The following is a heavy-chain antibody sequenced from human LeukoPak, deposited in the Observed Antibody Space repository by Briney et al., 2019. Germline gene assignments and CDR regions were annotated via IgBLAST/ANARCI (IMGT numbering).Heavy chain of an antibody. J-gene: IGHJ4*02. CDR2: ISGSSTTI. CDR1: GFIISNYN. CDR3: ARAQYCGGDCYWSFDY. V-gene: IGHV3-48*02. D-gene: IGHD2-21*02. Sequence: TGGSLRLSCAASGFIISNYNMNWVRQAPGKGLEWVSYISGSSTTIYYADSVKGRFTISGDNAKNSLYLQMNSLRDEDTAVYYCARAQYCGGDCYWSFDYWGQGTLVTVSS.